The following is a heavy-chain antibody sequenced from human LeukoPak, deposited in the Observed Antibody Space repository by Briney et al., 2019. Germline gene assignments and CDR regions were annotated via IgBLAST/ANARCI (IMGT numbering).Heavy chain of an antibody. J-gene: IGHJ4*02. V-gene: IGHV1-2*02. D-gene: IGHD6-19*01. CDR1: GYTFTGYD. Sequence: ASVTVSCKASGYTFTGYDMHWVRQAPGQGLEWMGWINPNSGGTNYAQKFQGRVTMTRDTSISTAYMELSRLRSDDTAVYYCARDPTGYSSGWIDYWGQGTLVTVPS. CDR3: ARDPTGYSSGWIDY. CDR2: INPNSGGT.